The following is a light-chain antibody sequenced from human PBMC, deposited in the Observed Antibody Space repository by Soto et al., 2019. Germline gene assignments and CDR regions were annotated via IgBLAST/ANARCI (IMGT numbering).Light chain of an antibody. CDR3: SSHTSSSNYV. V-gene: IGLV2-8*01. CDR1: SSDVGGYNY. Sequence: QSALTQPPSASGSPGQSVAISCTGASSDVGGYNYVSWYQQHPGKAPKLMIYEVNKRPSGVPDRFSGSKSGNTASLTVSGLQAEDEADYYCSSHTSSSNYVFGTGTKVTVL. CDR2: EVN. J-gene: IGLJ1*01.